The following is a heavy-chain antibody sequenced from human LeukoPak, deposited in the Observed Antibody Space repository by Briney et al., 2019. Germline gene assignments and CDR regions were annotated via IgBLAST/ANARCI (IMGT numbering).Heavy chain of an antibody. CDR2: INTDGITT. CDR3: ARSGKGYLGY. J-gene: IGHJ4*02. V-gene: IGHV3-74*01. D-gene: IGHD1-26*01. CDR1: GSTFSSSW. Sequence: GGSLRLSCADSGSTFSSSWMHWVRQAPGKGLAWVSQINTDGITTTYADSVKGRFTISRDNAKNTLYLQMNSLRAEDTAVYYCARSGKGYLGYWGQGILVTASS.